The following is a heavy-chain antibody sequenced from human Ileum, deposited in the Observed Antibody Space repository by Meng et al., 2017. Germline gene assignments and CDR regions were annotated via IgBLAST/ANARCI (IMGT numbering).Heavy chain of an antibody. J-gene: IGHJ4*02. D-gene: IGHD3-9*01. CDR1: GYTFTRYA. CDR2: INTGNGDA. CDR3: ARGHQNYDILTGSY. Sequence: QVQLVQSGAAVMKPVASFKVSCKASGYTFTRYAMHGVRQAPGQWLEWMGWINTGNGDAKYSQRCQGRVTITRDTSASTVYMELSSLRSEDKTVYYCARGHQNYDILTGSYWGQGTLVTVSS. V-gene: IGHV1-3*04.